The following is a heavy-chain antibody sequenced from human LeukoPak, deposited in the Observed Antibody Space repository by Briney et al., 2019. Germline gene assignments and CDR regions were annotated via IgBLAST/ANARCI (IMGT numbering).Heavy chain of an antibody. J-gene: IGHJ4*02. CDR2: IKQDGSEK. CDR1: GFTFSSYW. Sequence: GGSLRLSCAASGFTFSSYWMSWVRQAPGKGLEWVANIKQDGSEKYYVDSVKGRFTISRDNAKNSLYLQMNSLRAEDTAVYYCARNNWNYGGDYFDYWGQGTLVTVSS. V-gene: IGHV3-7*01. D-gene: IGHD1-7*01. CDR3: ARNNWNYGGDYFDY.